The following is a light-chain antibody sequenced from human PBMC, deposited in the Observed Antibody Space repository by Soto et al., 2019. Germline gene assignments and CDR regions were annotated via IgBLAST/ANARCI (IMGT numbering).Light chain of an antibody. Sequence: DIQMTHSPSTLSASLVDRVTITCRASQSISSWLAWYQQKPGKAPKLLIYKASSLESGVPSRFSGSGSGTEFTLTISSLQPDDFATYYCQQYNSYPWTFGQGTKVE. V-gene: IGKV1-5*03. J-gene: IGKJ1*01. CDR1: QSISSW. CDR3: QQYNSYPWT. CDR2: KAS.